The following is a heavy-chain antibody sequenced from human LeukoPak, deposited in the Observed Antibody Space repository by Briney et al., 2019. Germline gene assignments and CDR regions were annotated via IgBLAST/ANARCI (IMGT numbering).Heavy chain of an antibody. CDR2: IRYDGSNK. D-gene: IGHD2-8*01. CDR1: GFSLSSYS. J-gene: IGHJ4*02. CDR3: AKDLKLGYCTNVVCSIIDY. V-gene: IGHV3-30*02. Sequence: AGSLTLSCAVSGFSLSSYSTQCVSPPPDRLLEWEAFIRYDGSNKYYTDSVKGRFTISRDNSKNTLYLKMNSVIAADTAVYYCAKDLKLGYCTNVVCSIIDYWGQGTLVTVSS.